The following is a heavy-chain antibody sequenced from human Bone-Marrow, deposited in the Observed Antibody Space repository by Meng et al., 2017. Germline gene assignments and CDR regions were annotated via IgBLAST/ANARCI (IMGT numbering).Heavy chain of an antibody. CDR2: ISGSGGST. D-gene: IGHD5-18*01. J-gene: IGHJ4*02. V-gene: IGHV3-23*01. Sequence: ESLKISCAASGLTFSSYAMSWVRQAPGKGLEWVSAISGSGGSTYYADSVKGRFTISRDNSKTTLYLQMNSLRAEDTAVYYCEVYGYSYGLRDYWGQGTLVTVSS. CDR1: GLTFSSYA. CDR3: EVYGYSYGLRDY.